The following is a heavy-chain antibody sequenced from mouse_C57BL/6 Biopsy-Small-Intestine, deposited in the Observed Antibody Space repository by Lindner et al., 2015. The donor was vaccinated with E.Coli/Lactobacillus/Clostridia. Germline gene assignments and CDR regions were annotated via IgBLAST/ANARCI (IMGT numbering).Heavy chain of an antibody. CDR3: AREDGLSRSFDY. V-gene: IGHV1-64*01. CDR1: GYSFTIYY. D-gene: IGHD2-3*01. CDR2: INPNRGGT. Sequence: SVKVSCKTSGYSFTIYYIHWVRQAPGQGLEWMGWINPNRGGTNYGQRFQGRVTMTRDTSISTVYMELSRLRSDDTAVYYCAREDGLSRSFDYWGQGTLVTVAS. J-gene: IGHJ4*01.